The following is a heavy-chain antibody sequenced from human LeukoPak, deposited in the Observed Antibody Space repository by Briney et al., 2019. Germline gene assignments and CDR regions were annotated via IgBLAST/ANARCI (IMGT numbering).Heavy chain of an antibody. D-gene: IGHD6-13*01. V-gene: IGHV3-64*01. CDR2: ISSNGGST. J-gene: IGHJ5*02. CDR3: ARSSSSYWFDP. Sequence: GGSLRLSCAASGFTFSSYAMHWVRQAPGKGLEYVSAISSNGGSTYYANSVKGRFIISRDNSKNTLYLQMGSLRAEDMAVYYCARSSSSYWFDPWGQGTLVTVSS. CDR1: GFTFSSYA.